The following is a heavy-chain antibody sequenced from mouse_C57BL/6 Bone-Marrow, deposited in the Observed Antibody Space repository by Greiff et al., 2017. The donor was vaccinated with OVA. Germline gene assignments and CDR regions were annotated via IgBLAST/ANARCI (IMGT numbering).Heavy chain of an antibody. CDR1: GYTFTSYW. CDR3: ARYWESHY. Sequence: QVQLQQPGAELVKPGASVKLSCKASGYTFTSYWMHWVKQRPGQGLEWIGMIHPNSVSTNYNEKFKSKATLTVDTSSSTAYMQLSSLTTEDSAVYDCARYWESHYWGQGTTLTVSS. CDR2: IHPNSVST. D-gene: IGHD4-1*01. J-gene: IGHJ2*01. V-gene: IGHV1-64*01.